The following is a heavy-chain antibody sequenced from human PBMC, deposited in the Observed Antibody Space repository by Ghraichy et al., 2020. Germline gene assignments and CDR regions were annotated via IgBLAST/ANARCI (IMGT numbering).Heavy chain of an antibody. V-gene: IGHV4-39*01. CDR1: GGSISESTSFY. CDR3: ARRRNYDA. D-gene: IGHD3-16*01. J-gene: IGHJ2*01. Sequence: SETLSLTCTVSGGSISESTSFYWGRVRQPPGKGLEWIGAVYYNGNSYYNPSLKSRVSISLDTSKNQFSLRLSSVTAADTALYYCARRRNYDAWGRGTLVTVSS. CDR2: VYYNGNS.